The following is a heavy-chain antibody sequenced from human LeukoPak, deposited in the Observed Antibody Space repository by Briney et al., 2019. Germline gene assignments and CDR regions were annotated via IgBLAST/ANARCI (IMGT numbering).Heavy chain of an antibody. D-gene: IGHD4-17*01. CDR1: RGTFSSYA. CDR3: AKKLYDFGDCCRDAFDI. CDR2: IIPIFGTA. Sequence: SVKVSCKASRGTFSSYAISWVRQATGQGREWMGVIIPIFGTANYAQKFQGRATITADESTRTAYMELSSLRSEDTAVYYCAKKLYDFGDCCRDAFDIWGQGTMVTVSS. J-gene: IGHJ3*02. V-gene: IGHV1-69*01.